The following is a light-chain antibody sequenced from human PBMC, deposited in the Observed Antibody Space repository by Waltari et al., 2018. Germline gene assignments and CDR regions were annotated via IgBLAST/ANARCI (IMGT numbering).Light chain of an antibody. CDR1: ESVLFSSRNKNH. V-gene: IGKV4-1*01. J-gene: IGKJ4*01. Sequence: DIVMTQSPDSLAVSLGERATINCKSSESVLFSSRNKNHLAWYQRKPGHPPKLLLYWASTRESGVPDRVSGSGSGTDFTLTISSLQAEDVAIYYCQQYYDSPLTFGGGTKVEIK. CDR3: QQYYDSPLT. CDR2: WAS.